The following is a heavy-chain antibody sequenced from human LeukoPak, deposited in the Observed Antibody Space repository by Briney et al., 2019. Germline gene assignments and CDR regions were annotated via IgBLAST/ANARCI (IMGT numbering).Heavy chain of an antibody. CDR2: ISSSTSYI. Sequence: GGSLRLSCAASGFTFSTYSMNWVRQAPGKGLEWVSSISSSTSYISYADSVKGRFTISRDNAKNSLYLQMNSLRAEDTAVYYCARLIYGVPTTSDYWGQGTLVTVSS. CDR1: GFTFSTYS. J-gene: IGHJ4*02. CDR3: ARLIYGVPTTSDY. D-gene: IGHD4-17*01. V-gene: IGHV3-21*01.